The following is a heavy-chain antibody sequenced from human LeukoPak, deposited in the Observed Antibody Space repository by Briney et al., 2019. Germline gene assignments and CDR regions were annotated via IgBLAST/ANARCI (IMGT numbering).Heavy chain of an antibody. Sequence: GASVKVSCKASGGTFSSYAISWVRQAPGQGLEWMGGIIPIFGTANYAQKFQGRVTITTDESTSTAYMELSSLRSEDTAVYYCARVGNWNYGGNWFDPWGQGTLVTVSS. V-gene: IGHV1-69*05. CDR2: IIPIFGTA. CDR1: GGTFSSYA. D-gene: IGHD1-7*01. CDR3: ARVGNWNYGGNWFDP. J-gene: IGHJ5*02.